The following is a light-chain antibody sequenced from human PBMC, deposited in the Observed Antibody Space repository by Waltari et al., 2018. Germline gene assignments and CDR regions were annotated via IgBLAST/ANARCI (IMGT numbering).Light chain of an antibody. Sequence: QTGVTQEPSLSVSLGGIVPLTCPLTACPGSRLSHAAWYQQTPGQPPRTLVYKGNSRSSGVPDRFSGSILGNTAALTITGAQADDESHYFCFFYMGSGIWVSGGGTKLTVL. CDR1: ACPGSRLSH. J-gene: IGLJ3*02. V-gene: IGLV8-61*01. CDR3: FFYMGSGIWV. CDR2: KGN.